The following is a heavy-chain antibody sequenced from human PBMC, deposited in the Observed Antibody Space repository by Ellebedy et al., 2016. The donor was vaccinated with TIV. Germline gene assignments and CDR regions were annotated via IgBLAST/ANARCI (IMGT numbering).Heavy chain of an antibody. CDR1: GGSISSYF. J-gene: IGHJ5*02. Sequence: MPSETLSLTCTVSGGSISSYFWTWIRQPPGKGLEWIGDIYYSGNTYYHPSLKSRASMSVDTSNNHFSLRLNSVTAADTAVYYCVRGRGIAVAGTYEDTWFDPWGQGTLVTVSS. CDR2: IYYSGNT. D-gene: IGHD6-19*01. V-gene: IGHV4-59*01. CDR3: VRGRGIAVAGTYEDTWFDP.